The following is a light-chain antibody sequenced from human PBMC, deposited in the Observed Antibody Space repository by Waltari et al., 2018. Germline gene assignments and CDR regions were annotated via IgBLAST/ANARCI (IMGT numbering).Light chain of an antibody. J-gene: IGLJ2*01. Sequence: QSALTQPPSVSGSPGQSVTIPCTGTRSAVGRNTKVSWSQPYPGNAPILMLFNATERGAGVPARFSGSQSGNTASLTISGLQTEDEADYYCCSYAGRYVVFGGGTKVTVL. CDR2: NAT. CDR3: CSYAGRYVV. V-gene: IGLV2-11*01. CDR1: RSAVGRNTK.